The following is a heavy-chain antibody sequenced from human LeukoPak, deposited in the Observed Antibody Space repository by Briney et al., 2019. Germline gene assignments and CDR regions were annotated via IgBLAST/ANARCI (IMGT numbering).Heavy chain of an antibody. V-gene: IGHV3-30*18. J-gene: IGHJ5*02. CDR1: GFTFSSYE. CDR3: AKGARGDTVTSIVGLNWFDP. D-gene: IGHD4-17*01. CDR2: ISYDGSHK. Sequence: GGSLRLSCAASGFTFSSYEMNWARQAPGKGLEWVAVISYDGSHKYYADSVKGRFSISRDNSKNTLYLQMNSLRADDTAVYYCAKGARGDTVTSIVGLNWFDPWGQGTLVTVSS.